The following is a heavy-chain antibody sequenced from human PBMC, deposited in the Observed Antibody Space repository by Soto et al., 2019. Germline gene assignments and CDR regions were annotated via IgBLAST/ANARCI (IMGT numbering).Heavy chain of an antibody. Sequence: KQSQTLSLTCAISGDSVSSNSAAWNWIRQSPSRGLEWLGRTYYRSKWYNDYAVSVKSRITINPDTSKNQFSLQLNSVTHEDTAVYYCARAGIAAAGTSWFDPWGQGTLVTVSS. CDR1: GDSVSSNSAA. J-gene: IGHJ5*02. CDR2: TYYRSKWYN. V-gene: IGHV6-1*01. D-gene: IGHD6-13*01. CDR3: ARAGIAAAGTSWFDP.